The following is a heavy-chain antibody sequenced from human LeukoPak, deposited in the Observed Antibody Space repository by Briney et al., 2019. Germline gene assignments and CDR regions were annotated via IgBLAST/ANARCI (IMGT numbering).Heavy chain of an antibody. CDR1: GYSFTGYY. CDR2: INTNSGGT. J-gene: IGHJ4*02. D-gene: IGHD3-22*01. Sequence: ASVKVSCKASGYSFTGYYVHWVRQAPGQGLEWMGWINTNSGGTDYAQKFQGRVTMTRDTSMSTTYMELSRLRSDDTAVYYCARAPPDHYDSSGYYGFDYWGQGTLVTVSA. V-gene: IGHV1-2*02. CDR3: ARAPPDHYDSSGYYGFDY.